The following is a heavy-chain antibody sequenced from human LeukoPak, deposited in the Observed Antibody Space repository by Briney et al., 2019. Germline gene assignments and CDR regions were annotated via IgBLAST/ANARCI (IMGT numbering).Heavy chain of an antibody. CDR2: ISTYNGNT. Sequence: ASVKVSCKASGYTFTKYGITWVRQAPGQGPEWMGWISTYNGNTNYAQKLQGRVTMTTDTSTSTAYMELRSLISDDAAVYYCARFWAPTGTPMDNAFDIWGQGTMVTVSS. V-gene: IGHV1-18*01. CDR1: GYTFTKYG. D-gene: IGHD2-15*01. CDR3: ARFWAPTGTPMDNAFDI. J-gene: IGHJ3*02.